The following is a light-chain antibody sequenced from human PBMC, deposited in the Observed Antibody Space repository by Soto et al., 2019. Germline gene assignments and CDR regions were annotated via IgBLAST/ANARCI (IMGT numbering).Light chain of an antibody. Sequence: SYDLTQPPSVSVAPGQTASISCGGDNIGRKSVHWYQQKPGQAPVLVVFDDTDRPSGIPERFSGSNSGNTATLTISRVEVGDEADYYCQVWDNGSDHYVFGVGTKVTVL. CDR3: QVWDNGSDHYV. V-gene: IGLV3-21*02. CDR1: NIGRKS. CDR2: DDT. J-gene: IGLJ1*01.